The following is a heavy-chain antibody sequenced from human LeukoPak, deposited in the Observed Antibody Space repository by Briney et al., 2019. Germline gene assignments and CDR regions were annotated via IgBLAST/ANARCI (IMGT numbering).Heavy chain of an antibody. CDR1: GFTFSAYA. V-gene: IGHV3-23*01. D-gene: IGHD3-10*01. CDR3: ARYPDGSGPDFDC. CDR2: LSGSGTYT. J-gene: IGHJ4*02. Sequence: PGGSLRLSCAASGFTFSAYAMNWVRQAPGKGLEWVSGLSGSGTYTYYADSVKGRFTISRDNSKNTLYLQMNSLRAEDTAIYYCARYPDGSGPDFDCWGQGTLVIVYS.